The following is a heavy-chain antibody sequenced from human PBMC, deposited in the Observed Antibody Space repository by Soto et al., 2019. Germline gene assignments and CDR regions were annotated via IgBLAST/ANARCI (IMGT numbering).Heavy chain of an antibody. J-gene: IGHJ6*02. CDR3: ARAYYYGSGSYLDV. CDR2: IIPIFGTA. D-gene: IGHD3-10*01. V-gene: IGHV1-69*01. CDR1: GGTFSSYA. Sequence: VKVSCKACGGTFSSYAISWVRHAHGQGLEWMGGIIPIFGTANYAQKFQGRVTITADESTSTAYMELSSLRSEDTAVYFCARAYYYGSGSYLDVWGQGTTVTVSS.